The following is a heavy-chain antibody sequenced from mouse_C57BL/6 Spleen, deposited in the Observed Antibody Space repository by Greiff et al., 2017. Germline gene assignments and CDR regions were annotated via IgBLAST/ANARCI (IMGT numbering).Heavy chain of an antibody. CDR2: ISSGGDYI. Sequence: EVKLVESGEGLVKPGGSLKLSCAASGFTFSSYAMSWVRQTPEKRLEWVAYISSGGDYIYYADPVKGRFTISRDNARNTLYLQMSSLKSEDTAMYYCTRDDLYYGSSTYAMDYWGQGTSVTVSS. D-gene: IGHD1-1*01. CDR3: TRDDLYYGSSTYAMDY. V-gene: IGHV5-9-1*02. J-gene: IGHJ4*01. CDR1: GFTFSSYA.